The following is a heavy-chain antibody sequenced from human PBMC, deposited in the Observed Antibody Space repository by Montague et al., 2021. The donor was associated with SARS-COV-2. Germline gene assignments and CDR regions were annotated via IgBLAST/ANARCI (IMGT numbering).Heavy chain of an antibody. CDR1: GFSIGSGDY. Sequence: SETLSLTCTASGFSIGSGDYWGWIRQPPGKGLEWIGSIYHSGTTXXNPSLQSRLTMSIDTSTNQFSLRLTSVTAADTAVFFCVGEKAGGLRNVFDIWGQGTTVTVSS. V-gene: IGHV4-38-2*02. J-gene: IGHJ3*02. CDR2: IYHSGTT. CDR3: VGEKAGGLRNVFDI.